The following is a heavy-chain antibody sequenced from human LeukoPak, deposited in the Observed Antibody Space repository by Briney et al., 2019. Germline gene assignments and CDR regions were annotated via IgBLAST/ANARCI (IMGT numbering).Heavy chain of an antibody. J-gene: IGHJ4*02. V-gene: IGHV4-59*06. D-gene: IGHD3-22*01. CDR1: GGSISSYY. CDR2: IYYSGST. Sequence: SETLSLTCTVSGGSISSYYWSWIRQPPGKGLEWIGYIYYSGSTYYNPSLKSRVTISVDTSENQFSLKLSSVTAADTAVYYCARTTYYYDSSGYYPLPFDYWGQGTLVTVSS. CDR3: ARTTYYYDSSGYYPLPFDY.